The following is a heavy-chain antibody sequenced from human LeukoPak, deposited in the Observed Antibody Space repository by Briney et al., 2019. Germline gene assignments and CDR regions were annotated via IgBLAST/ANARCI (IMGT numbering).Heavy chain of an antibody. Sequence: GGSLRLSCAASGFTFSSHWMHWVRQAPAKGLVWVSRINSDGSITTYADSVKGRFTVSRDNAKNTLYLQMNSLRAGDTAGYYCVRDRPVAGIDYWGQGTLVTVSS. D-gene: IGHD6-19*01. CDR3: VRDRPVAGIDY. V-gene: IGHV3-74*03. CDR2: INSDGSIT. J-gene: IGHJ4*02. CDR1: GFTFSSHW.